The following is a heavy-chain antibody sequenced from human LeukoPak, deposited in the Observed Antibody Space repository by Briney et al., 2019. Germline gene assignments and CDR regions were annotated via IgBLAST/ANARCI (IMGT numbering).Heavy chain of an antibody. CDR3: ARAYFVYVSGSTFDY. V-gene: IGHV1-2*02. CDR2: INPDSGGT. Sequence: GASVKVSCKASGYTFTAYFMHWVRQAPGQGLEWMGWINPDSGGTNYAQKFQGRITMTRDTSISTAYMELSGLRSDDTAVYYCARAYFVYVSGSTFDYWGQGTLVTVSS. J-gene: IGHJ4*02. CDR1: GYTFTAYF. D-gene: IGHD3-10*01.